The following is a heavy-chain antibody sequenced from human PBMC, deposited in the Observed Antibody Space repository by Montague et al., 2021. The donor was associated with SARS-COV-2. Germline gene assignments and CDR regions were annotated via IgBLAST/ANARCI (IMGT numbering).Heavy chain of an antibody. CDR3: ARDGSLRFEILIGPRHYYYGMDV. V-gene: IGHV4-59*12. J-gene: IGHJ6*02. Sequence: SETLSLTCTVSGGSISSYYWSWIRQPPGRGPQWIGYISYSGSTNYNPSLKSRVTILIDTSKNQFSLKLSSVTAADTAVYYCARDGSLRFEILIGPRHYYYGMDVWGQGTTVNVSS. CDR2: ISYSGST. D-gene: IGHD3-9*01. CDR1: GGSISSYY.